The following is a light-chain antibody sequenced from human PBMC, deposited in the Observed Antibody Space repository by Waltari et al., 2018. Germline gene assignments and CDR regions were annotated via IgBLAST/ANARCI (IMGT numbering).Light chain of an antibody. CDR1: QSLPNNY. CDR2: GAA. CDR3: HHYGDSSAWT. J-gene: IGKJ1*01. Sequence: EIVLTQSLGTLSLSPGERATLSCTASQSLPNNYVACYHHKPAQAPRLIIFGAASRAAGIPDRFSGSGSGTEFTRTISRLEPEDFAVFYCHHYGDSSAWTFGQGTKLEI. V-gene: IGKV3-20*01.